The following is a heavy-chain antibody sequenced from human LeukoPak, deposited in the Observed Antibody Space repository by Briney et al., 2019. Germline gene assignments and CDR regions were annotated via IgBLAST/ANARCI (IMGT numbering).Heavy chain of an antibody. V-gene: IGHV3-21*01. CDR2: IDSSSAYI. Sequence: GGSLRLSCAASGFTFSSYAMTWVRQAPGKGLEWVSSIDSSSAYIYYADSVKGRFTISRDNAKNSLYLQMNSLRAEDTAVYYCVRGSTLTPPDYWGQGTLVTVSS. D-gene: IGHD4-17*01. J-gene: IGHJ4*02. CDR1: GFTFSSYA. CDR3: VRGSTLTPPDY.